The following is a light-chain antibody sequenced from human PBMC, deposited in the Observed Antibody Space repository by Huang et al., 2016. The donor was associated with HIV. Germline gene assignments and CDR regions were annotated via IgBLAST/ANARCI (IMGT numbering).Light chain of an antibody. Sequence: DIQLTQSPSAMSASVGDRVSITCRASQGIANYLGWFQQRPGGAPKRHIYAASNLQSRGPSRFSGSGSGTKFTLTIRDLQPEDFATYYCLQHHAYPRTFSQGTKVEV. V-gene: IGKV1-17*03. CDR3: LQHHAYPRT. CDR1: QGIANY. CDR2: AAS. J-gene: IGKJ1*01.